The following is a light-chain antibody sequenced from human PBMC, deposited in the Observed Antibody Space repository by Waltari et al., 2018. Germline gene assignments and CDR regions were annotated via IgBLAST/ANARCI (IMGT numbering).Light chain of an antibody. CDR1: KSDIGASNL. V-gene: IGLV2-14*01. CDR2: EVN. CDR3: SSYTASSTAV. Sequence: QSALTQPAPVSGSPGQSNTISCTGPKSDIGASNLVSWYQQHPDNTPHGFIYEVNSRPSRVSHRFAASNSGNTASLTISGLQAEDEADYYCSSYTASSTAVFGGGTKLTVL. J-gene: IGLJ2*01.